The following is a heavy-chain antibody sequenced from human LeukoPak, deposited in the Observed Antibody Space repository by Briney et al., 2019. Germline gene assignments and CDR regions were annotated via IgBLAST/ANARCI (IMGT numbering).Heavy chain of an antibody. Sequence: GGSLRLSRAASGFTFSKYWMLWVRQAPGKGLESVSRINTDGTVTTYADSVKGRFTVSRDNADNTVFLQMNSVRDEDTAVYYCATKQWLAPPPDSWGQGTPVTVSS. D-gene: IGHD6-19*01. J-gene: IGHJ4*02. CDR1: GFTFSKYW. CDR2: INTDGTVT. V-gene: IGHV3-74*01. CDR3: ATKQWLAPPPDS.